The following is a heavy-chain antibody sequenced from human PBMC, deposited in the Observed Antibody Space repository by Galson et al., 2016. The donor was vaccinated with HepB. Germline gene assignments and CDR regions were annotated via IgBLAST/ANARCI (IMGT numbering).Heavy chain of an antibody. CDR3: AGYYGILTGYYDY. J-gene: IGHJ4*02. V-gene: IGHV3-7*01. Sequence: SLRLSCAASGFTFSNYWMNWVRQAPGKGLEWVANIKQDGSEKYYVDSVKGRFTISRDNAKNSLYLQMNSLRAEDTAVYYCAGYYGILTGYYDYWGQGTLVTVSS. D-gene: IGHD3-9*01. CDR2: IKQDGSEK. CDR1: GFTFSNYW.